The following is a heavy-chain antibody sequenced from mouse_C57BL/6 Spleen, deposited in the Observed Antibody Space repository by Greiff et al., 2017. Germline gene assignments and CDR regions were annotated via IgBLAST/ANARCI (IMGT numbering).Heavy chain of an antibody. V-gene: IGHV1-26*01. Sequence: VQLQQSGPELVKPGASVKISCKASGYTFTDYYMNWVKQSHGKSLEWIGDINPNNGGTSYNQKFKGKATLTVDKSSSTAYMELRSLTSEDSAVYYCARSEGPYWYFDVWGTGTTVTVSS. CDR2: INPNNGGT. CDR3: ARSEGPYWYFDV. CDR1: GYTFTDYY. J-gene: IGHJ1*03. D-gene: IGHD3-3*01.